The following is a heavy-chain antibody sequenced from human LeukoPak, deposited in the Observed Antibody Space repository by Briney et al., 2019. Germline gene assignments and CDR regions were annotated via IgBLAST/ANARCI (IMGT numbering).Heavy chain of an antibody. Sequence: ASETLSLTCTMSGGSISPYYWSWIRQPPGKGLEWIAYIFHSGTTKYNPSLKSRVAISLDTPKSQFSLKLHSVTAADTAVYYCARGGYYYLDVWGRGTTVTVSS. CDR3: ARGGYYYLDV. J-gene: IGHJ6*03. V-gene: IGHV4-59*01. CDR1: GGSISPYY. CDR2: IFHSGTT.